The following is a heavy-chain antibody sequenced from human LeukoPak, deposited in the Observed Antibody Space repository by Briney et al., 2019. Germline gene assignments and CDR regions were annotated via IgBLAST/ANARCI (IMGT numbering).Heavy chain of an antibody. Sequence: PGGSLRLSCAVSGFTLNSYGMHWVRQATGKGLEWVAFTRYDGSKENYADSVKGRFTISRDNSKNTLYLQMNGLRAEDTSVYYCAVIRDYDSSGNHYWGQGALVTVST. CDR2: TRYDGSKE. D-gene: IGHD3-22*01. V-gene: IGHV3-30*02. CDR3: AVIRDYDSSGNHY. J-gene: IGHJ4*02. CDR1: GFTLNSYG.